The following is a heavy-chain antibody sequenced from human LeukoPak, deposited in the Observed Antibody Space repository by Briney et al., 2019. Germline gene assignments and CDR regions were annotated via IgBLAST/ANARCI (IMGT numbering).Heavy chain of an antibody. Sequence: SETLSLTCTLSGGAISGYSWSWIRQPPGKGLEWIGYAYYSGSTNYSPSLKSRVTISVDTSKNQVSLKLSSVTAADTAVYYCARMGIAAGGSSGRWFDPWGQGTLVTVSS. V-gene: IGHV4-59*13. CDR1: GGAISGYS. CDR2: AYYSGST. J-gene: IGHJ5*02. CDR3: ARMGIAAGGSSGRWFDP. D-gene: IGHD6-13*01.